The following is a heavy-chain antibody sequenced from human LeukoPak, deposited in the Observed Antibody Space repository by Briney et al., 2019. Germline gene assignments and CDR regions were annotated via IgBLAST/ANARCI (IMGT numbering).Heavy chain of an antibody. CDR3: ATLTGSSPYYFDY. CDR1: GSRFTNYW. V-gene: IGHV5-51*01. J-gene: IGHJ4*02. D-gene: IGHD3-10*01. CDR2: IYPGDSDT. Sequence: GASLQISCQGSGSRFTNYWIGWVRQLPGKGLEWMGIIYPGDSDTRYSPSFQGQVTISVDKTIKTAYLQWSSLKASDTAVYYCATLTGSSPYYFDYWGQGTLVTVSS.